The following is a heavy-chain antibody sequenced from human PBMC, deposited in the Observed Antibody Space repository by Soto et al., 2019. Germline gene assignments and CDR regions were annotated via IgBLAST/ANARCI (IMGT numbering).Heavy chain of an antibody. V-gene: IGHV4-59*08. CDR2: IYHSGST. J-gene: IGHJ4*02. D-gene: IGHD4-17*01. CDR1: GGSISSYY. CDR3: ARLSATVTLDY. Sequence: SETLSLTCTVSGGSISSYYWSWIRQPPGKGLEWIGYIYHSGSTNYNPSLKSRVTISVDTSKNQFSLKLSSVTAADTAVYYCARLSATVTLDYWGQGTLVTVSS.